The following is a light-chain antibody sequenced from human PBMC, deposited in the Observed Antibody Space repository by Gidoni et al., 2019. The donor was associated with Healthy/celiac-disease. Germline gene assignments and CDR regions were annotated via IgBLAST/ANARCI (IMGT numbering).Light chain of an antibody. V-gene: IGLV2-8*01. CDR1: SSDVGGYNY. J-gene: IGLJ2*01. CDR3: SSYAGSNFVV. CDR2: EVS. Sequence: QSALTQPPSASGSPGQSVTISCTGTSSDVGGYNYVSWYQQHPGKAPKLMIYEVSKRPSGVPDRFCGSKAGNTASLTGSGLQAEDEADYDCSSYAGSNFVVFGGGTKLTVL.